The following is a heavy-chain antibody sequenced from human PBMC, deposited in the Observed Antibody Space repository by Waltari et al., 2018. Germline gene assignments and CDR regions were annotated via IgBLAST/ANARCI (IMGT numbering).Heavy chain of an antibody. V-gene: IGHV3-23*01. Sequence: EVQLLESGGGLVQPGRSLRLSCVASGFTFSRYAMTWVRQAPGRGLEWVAVINDDNYSTQYANSVKGRFTISRDNSKNTLYLQMNSLKGEDTALYYCAKGDWLDFWGQGTLVTVSS. CDR3: AKGDWLDF. CDR1: GFTFSRYA. J-gene: IGHJ4*02. CDR2: INDDNYST. D-gene: IGHD3-9*01.